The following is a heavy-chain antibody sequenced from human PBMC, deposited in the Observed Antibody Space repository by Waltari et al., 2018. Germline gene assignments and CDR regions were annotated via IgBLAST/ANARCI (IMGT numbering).Heavy chain of an antibody. CDR3: ATDTYYYDSSGYYSGDY. CDR1: GYTLTDLS. D-gene: IGHD3-22*01. CDR2: FDPEDGET. Sequence: QVQLVQSGAEVKKPGASVKVSCKVSGYTLTDLSMHWVLQAPGKGLEWMGGFDPEDGETIYAQKFQGRVTMTEDTSTDTAYMELSSLRSEDTAVYYCATDTYYYDSSGYYSGDYWGQGTLVTVSS. V-gene: IGHV1-24*01. J-gene: IGHJ4*02.